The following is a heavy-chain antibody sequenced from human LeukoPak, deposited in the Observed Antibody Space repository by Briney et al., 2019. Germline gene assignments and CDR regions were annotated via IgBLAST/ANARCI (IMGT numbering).Heavy chain of an antibody. V-gene: IGHV1-8*01. CDR2: MNPNSGNT. CDR1: GYTFTSYD. Sequence: ASVKVSCKASGYTFTSYDIHWVRQATGQGLEWMGWMNPNSGNTGYAQKFQGRVTMTRNTSISTAYMELSSLRSEDTAVYYCARVLGSGWYEFDWGQGTLVTVSS. CDR3: ARVLGSGWYEFD. J-gene: IGHJ4*02. D-gene: IGHD6-19*01.